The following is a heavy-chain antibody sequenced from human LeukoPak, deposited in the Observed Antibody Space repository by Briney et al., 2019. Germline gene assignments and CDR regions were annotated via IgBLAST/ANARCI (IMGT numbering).Heavy chain of an antibody. V-gene: IGHV1-69*06. Sequence: SVKVSCKASRGTFGSYAISWLRQPPGQGLEWMGGIIPIFGTANYAQKLQGRVTITADKSTSTAYMELSSLRSEDTAVYYCARGLVRGYSYGLVSFDYWGQGTLVTVSS. CDR2: IIPIFGTA. D-gene: IGHD5-18*01. CDR3: ARGLVRGYSYGLVSFDY. J-gene: IGHJ4*02. CDR1: RGTFGSYA.